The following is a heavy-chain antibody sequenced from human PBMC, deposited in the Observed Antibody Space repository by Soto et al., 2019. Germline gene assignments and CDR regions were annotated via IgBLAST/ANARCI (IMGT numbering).Heavy chain of an antibody. J-gene: IGHJ6*02. CDR1: GGTFSSHA. Sequence: ASVKVSCKVSGGTFSSHAISWVRQAPGQGLEWMGGIIPFFKATSFAQKFQGRVTITADDSTSTAYMDLYSLGSEDTAVYYCARDVPLNYYDGTFSYYAMDVWGQGTTVTVSS. CDR2: IIPFFKAT. V-gene: IGHV1-69*13. CDR3: ARDVPLNYYDGTFSYYAMDV. D-gene: IGHD3-16*01.